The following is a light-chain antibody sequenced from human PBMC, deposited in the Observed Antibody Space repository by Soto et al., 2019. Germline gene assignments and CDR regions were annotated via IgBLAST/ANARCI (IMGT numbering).Light chain of an antibody. CDR3: QQYGSSPFT. CDR1: QSVSSSY. V-gene: IGKV3-20*01. J-gene: IGKJ3*01. Sequence: EIVLTQSPGTLSLSPGERATLSCRASQSVSSSYLAWYQQKPGQAPRLLIYGAYSRATRIPDRFSGSGSETDFTLTISRLEPEDFAVYYCQQYGSSPFTFGPGTKVDIK. CDR2: GAY.